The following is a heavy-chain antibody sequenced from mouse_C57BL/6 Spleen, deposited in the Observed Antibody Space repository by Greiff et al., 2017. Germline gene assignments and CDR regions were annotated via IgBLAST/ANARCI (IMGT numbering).Heavy chain of an antibody. CDR1: GYTFTSYW. V-gene: IGHV1-52*01. D-gene: IGHD2-3*01. CDR3: ARGGDGYYGYFDY. J-gene: IGHJ2*01. CDR2: IDPSDSET. Sequence: QVQLQQPGAELVRPGSSVKLSCKASGYTFTSYWMHWVKQRPIQGLEWIVNIDPSDSETHYNQKFKDKATLTVDKSSSTAYMQLSSLTSEDSAVYYCARGGDGYYGYFDYWGQGTTLTVSS.